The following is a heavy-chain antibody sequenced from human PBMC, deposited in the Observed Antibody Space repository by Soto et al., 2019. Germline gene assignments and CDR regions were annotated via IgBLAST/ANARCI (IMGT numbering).Heavy chain of an antibody. Sequence: QVQLVQSGAEVKKPGASVKVSCKASGYTFSNDAITWVRQAPGQGLEWMGWVSAYNGNTNYAQKLKDRATRTTDTATRTAYRETRSEGEAGTAGDCRARAGRDYGECETYWGQGTRVTAPS. D-gene: IGHD3-10*01. CDR2: VSAYNGNT. J-gene: IGHJ4*02. CDR1: GYTFSNDA. CDR3: ARAGRDYGECETY. V-gene: IGHV1-18*01.